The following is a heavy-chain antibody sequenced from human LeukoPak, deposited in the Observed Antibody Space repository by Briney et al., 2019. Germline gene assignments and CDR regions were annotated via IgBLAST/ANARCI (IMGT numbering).Heavy chain of an antibody. V-gene: IGHV4-59*08. D-gene: IGHD6-13*01. J-gene: IGHJ3*02. CDR1: GYSISSYY. Sequence: SETLSLTCSVSGYSISSYYWSWIRPPPGKGLEYIGYIFYTGSTSYNPSLRSRLTMSLDTSKNQFSLELSSVTAADTALYYCAGAGIYAFDIWGQGTLVTVS. CDR3: AGAGIYAFDI. CDR2: IFYTGST.